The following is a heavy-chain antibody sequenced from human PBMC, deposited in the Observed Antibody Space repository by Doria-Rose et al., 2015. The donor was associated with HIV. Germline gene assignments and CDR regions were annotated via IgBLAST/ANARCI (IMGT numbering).Heavy chain of an antibody. D-gene: IGHD2-2*01. J-gene: IGHJ5*02. CDR2: INVDNGNT. CDR3: AKDRVRVVQAATTLDL. Sequence: QVQLVQSGAEVKKPGASVRVSCKASGYTFTRYAMHWVRQAPGQRPEWMGWINVDNGNTEYSQKFQGRLTITRGTSASTAYMELSSLTSDDTAVYYCAKDRVRVVQAATTLDLWGQGTLVTVSS. V-gene: IGHV1-3*01. CDR1: GYTFTRYA.